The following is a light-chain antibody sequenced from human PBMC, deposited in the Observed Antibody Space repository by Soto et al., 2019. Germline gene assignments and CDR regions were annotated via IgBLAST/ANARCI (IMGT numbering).Light chain of an antibody. CDR2: LNSDGSY. CDR3: QTWGAGTWV. Sequence: QLVLTQSPSASASLGTSVKLTCTLSSGHSSYAIAWHQQQPEKGPRYLMKLNSDGSYNKGDGIPDRFSGSSSGAERYLTISSLQSEDEADYYCQTWGAGTWVFGGGTKVTVL. J-gene: IGLJ3*02. V-gene: IGLV4-69*01. CDR1: SGHSSYA.